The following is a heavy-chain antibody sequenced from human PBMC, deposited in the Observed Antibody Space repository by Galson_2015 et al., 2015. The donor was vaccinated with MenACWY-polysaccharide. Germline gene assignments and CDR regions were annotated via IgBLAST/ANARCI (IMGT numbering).Heavy chain of an antibody. CDR3: TKAGAKFCRGSSCYFNWFDP. D-gene: IGHD2-15*01. J-gene: IGHJ5*02. CDR1: GFSFSIYW. CDR2: INADGSAI. V-gene: IGHV3-74*01. Sequence: SLRLSCAASGFSFSIYWMHWVRHAPGKGLVWVARINADGSAIDYADSVRGRFTISRDNVKNTLYLEMNGLRADDTAVYYCTKAGAKFCRGSSCYFNWFDPWGQGTLVTVSS.